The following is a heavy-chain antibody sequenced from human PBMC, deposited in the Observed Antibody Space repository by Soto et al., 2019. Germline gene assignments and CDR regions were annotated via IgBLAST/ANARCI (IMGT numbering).Heavy chain of an antibody. J-gene: IGHJ4*02. CDR2: ISYDGSNK. CDR3: ERDKYSSFFDY. D-gene: IGHD6-6*01. V-gene: IGHV3-30-3*01. Sequence: GGSLRLSCAASGFTFSSYAMHWVRQAPGKGLEWVAVISYDGSNKYYADSVKGRFTISRDNSKNTLYLQMNSLRAEDTAVYYCERDKYSSFFDYWGQGALVTVSS. CDR1: GFTFSSYA.